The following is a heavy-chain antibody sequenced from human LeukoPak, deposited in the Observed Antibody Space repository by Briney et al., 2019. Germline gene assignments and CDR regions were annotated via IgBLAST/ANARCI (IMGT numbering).Heavy chain of an antibody. J-gene: IGHJ3*02. CDR3: ARDLDYYDSSGYTFDI. Sequence: SETLSLTCTVSGGSISSGSYFWNWIRQPAGKGLEWIGRIYTSGSTNYNPSLKSRVTISVDTSKNQFSLKLSSVTAAVTAVYYCARDLDYYDSSGYTFDIWGQGTMVTVSS. CDR2: IYTSGST. CDR1: GGSISSGSYF. V-gene: IGHV4-61*02. D-gene: IGHD3-22*01.